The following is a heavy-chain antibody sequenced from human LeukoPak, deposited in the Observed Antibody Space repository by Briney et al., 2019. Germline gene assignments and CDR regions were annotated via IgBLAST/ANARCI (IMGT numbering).Heavy chain of an antibody. Sequence: GGSLRLSCAASGFTVSSNYMNWVRQAPGKGLEWVSVIYSGGSTFSADSVKGRFTISRDNSKNTLYLQMNSLRAEDTALYYCARGAGAYYYYGMDVWGQGTTVTVSS. CDR2: IYSGGST. CDR1: GFTVSSNY. CDR3: ARGAGAYYYYGMDV. V-gene: IGHV3-66*01. D-gene: IGHD6-19*01. J-gene: IGHJ6*02.